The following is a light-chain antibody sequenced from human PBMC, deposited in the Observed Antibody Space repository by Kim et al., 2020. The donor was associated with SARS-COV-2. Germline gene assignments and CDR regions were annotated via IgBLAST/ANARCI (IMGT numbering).Light chain of an antibody. J-gene: IGLJ1*01. CDR3: SSYTTSSTYG. CDR2: EVS. V-gene: IGLV2-18*02. CDR1: SSDVGSYNR. Sequence: QSALTQPPSVSGSPGQSVTISCTGTSSDVGSYNRVSWYQQPPGTAPKLIIYEVSNRPSGVPARFSGSKSGNTASLTISGLQAEDEADYYCSSYTTSSTYGCGTGTKVTVL.